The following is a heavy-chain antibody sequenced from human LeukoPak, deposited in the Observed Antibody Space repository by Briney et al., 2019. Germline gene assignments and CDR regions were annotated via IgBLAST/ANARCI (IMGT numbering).Heavy chain of an antibody. D-gene: IGHD3-10*02. Sequence: ASVKVSCKASGYTFTSYDINWVRQATGQGLEWMGWMNPNSGNTGYARKFQGRVTITRNTSISTAYMELSSLRSEDTAVYYCARRTYVATFDYWGQGTLVTVSS. CDR2: MNPNSGNT. V-gene: IGHV1-8*03. CDR1: GYTFTSYD. CDR3: ARRTYVATFDY. J-gene: IGHJ4*02.